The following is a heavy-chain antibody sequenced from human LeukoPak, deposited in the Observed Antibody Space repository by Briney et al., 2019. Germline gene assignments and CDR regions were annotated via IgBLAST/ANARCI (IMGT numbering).Heavy chain of an antibody. Sequence: GGSLRLSCADSGFTFSSYWMHWVRQAPGKGLVWVSRLSGDGSRTTYADSVKGRFTISRDNSKNTLYLQMSTLRAEDTAVYYCARSDFRGYCSSSSCYTYFYWGQGTLVTVSS. V-gene: IGHV3-74*01. CDR3: ARSDFRGYCSSSSCYTYFY. D-gene: IGHD2-2*02. CDR1: GFTFSSYW. J-gene: IGHJ4*02. CDR2: LSGDGSRT.